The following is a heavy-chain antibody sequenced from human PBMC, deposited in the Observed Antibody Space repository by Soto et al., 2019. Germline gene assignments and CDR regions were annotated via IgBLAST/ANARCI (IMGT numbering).Heavy chain of an antibody. D-gene: IGHD1-26*01. CDR3: ATGGIYYET. CDR2: INTGGSPA. CDR1: GFALRHSY. V-gene: IGHV3-11*01. J-gene: IGHJ5*02. Sequence: PGGSLRLSCTVSGFALRHSYLTWIRQAPGKGLEWLSYINTGGSPAYYADSVKGRFTISTDIAKKSLYLQMDSLRADDTGVYYCATGGIYYETWGQGTLVTVSS.